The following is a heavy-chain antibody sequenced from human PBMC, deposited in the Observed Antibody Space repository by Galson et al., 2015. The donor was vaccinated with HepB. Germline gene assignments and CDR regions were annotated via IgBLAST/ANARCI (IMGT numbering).Heavy chain of an antibody. CDR3: APLATLDYGASP. CDR1: GYTFTSYY. D-gene: IGHD4-17*01. CDR2: INPSGGST. V-gene: IGHV1-46*03. Sequence: SVKVSCKASGYTFTSYYMHWVRQAPGQGLEWMGIINPSGGSTSYAQKFQGRVTMTRDTSTSTVYMELSSLRSEDTAVYYCAPLATLDYGASPWGQGTLVTVSS. J-gene: IGHJ5*02.